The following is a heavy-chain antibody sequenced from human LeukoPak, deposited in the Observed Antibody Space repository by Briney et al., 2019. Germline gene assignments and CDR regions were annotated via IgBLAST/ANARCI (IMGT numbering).Heavy chain of an antibody. CDR2: ISDSGDYT. J-gene: IGHJ3*02. CDR3: ANGGNNNDAFDI. CDR1: GFTFSSYA. Sequence: PGGSLTLSCAGSGFTFSSYAMSWVRQAPGQGLERVSVISDSGDYTSYADSVRGRFTISRDNSRNTLYLQMISLRPEDTAVYYCANGGNNNDAFDIWGQGTMVTVSS. D-gene: IGHD3-16*01. V-gene: IGHV3-23*01.